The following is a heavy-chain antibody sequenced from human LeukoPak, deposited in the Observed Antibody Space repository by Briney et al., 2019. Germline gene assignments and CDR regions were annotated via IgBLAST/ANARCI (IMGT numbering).Heavy chain of an antibody. J-gene: IGHJ6*04. CDR3: AGIPVFGVVLHQEPV. V-gene: IGHV1-69*06. Sequence: SVKVSCKASGGTFSDYALNWVRQAPGQGLEWMGVFIPVLGTANSTQNFQDRVTITADISTNTVYMELSSLRSEDTAVYFCAGIPVFGVVLHQEPVWGKGTTVTVSS. CDR2: FIPVLGTA. D-gene: IGHD3-3*01. CDR1: GGTFSDYA.